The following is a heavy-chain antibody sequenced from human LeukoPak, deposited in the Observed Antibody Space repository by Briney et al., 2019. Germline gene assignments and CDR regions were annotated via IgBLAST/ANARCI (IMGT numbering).Heavy chain of an antibody. Sequence: GRSLRLSCAASGFTLSSYAMHWVRQAPGKGLEWVSYISSSSSTIYYADSMKGRFTISRDNAKNSLYLQMNSLRAEDTAVYYCARHPDYWGQGTLVTVSS. CDR2: ISSSSSTI. J-gene: IGHJ4*02. CDR1: GFTLSSYA. V-gene: IGHV3-48*04. CDR3: ARHPDY.